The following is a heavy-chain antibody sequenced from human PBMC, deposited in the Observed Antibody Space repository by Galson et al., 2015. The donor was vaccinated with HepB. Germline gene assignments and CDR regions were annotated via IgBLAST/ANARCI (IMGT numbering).Heavy chain of an antibody. Sequence: SLRLSCAASGFTFSSYAMHWVRQAPGKGLEWVAVISYDGSNKYYADSVKGRFTISRDNSKNTLYLQMNSLRAEDTAVYYCARDGVDGRVYYDSSGYYYAAFDIWGQGTMVTVSS. V-gene: IGHV3-30-3*01. J-gene: IGHJ3*02. D-gene: IGHD3-22*01. CDR1: GFTFSSYA. CDR3: ARDGVDGRVYYDSSGYYYAAFDI. CDR2: ISYDGSNK.